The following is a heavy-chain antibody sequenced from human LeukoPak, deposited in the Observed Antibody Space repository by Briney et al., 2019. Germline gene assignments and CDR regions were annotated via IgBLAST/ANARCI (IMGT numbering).Heavy chain of an antibody. CDR2: INHSGST. CDR1: GGSFSGYY. Sequence: SETLSLTCAVYGGSFSGYYWSWIRQPPGKGLEWIGEINHSGSTNYNPSLKSRVTISVDTSKNQFSLKLSSVTAADTAVYYCARYGPWRVVVAATRTFDPWGQGTLVTVSS. CDR3: ARYGPWRVVVAATRTFDP. J-gene: IGHJ5*02. D-gene: IGHD2-15*01. V-gene: IGHV4-34*01.